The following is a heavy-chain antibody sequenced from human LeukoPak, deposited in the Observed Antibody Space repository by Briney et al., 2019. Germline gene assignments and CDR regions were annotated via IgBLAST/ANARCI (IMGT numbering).Heavy chain of an antibody. V-gene: IGHV4-4*07. CDR2: IYTNGST. CDR3: ARGEYSSSLAFDY. Sequence: PSETLSLTRTLSRGSISSYYWSWIRQPAGKELECIGRIYTNGSTNNNPSLKSRVPMSVDTSKNQSSLKLSSVTAADTAVYYCARGEYSSSLAFDYWGQGTLVTVSS. J-gene: IGHJ4*02. CDR1: RGSISSYY. D-gene: IGHD6-6*01.